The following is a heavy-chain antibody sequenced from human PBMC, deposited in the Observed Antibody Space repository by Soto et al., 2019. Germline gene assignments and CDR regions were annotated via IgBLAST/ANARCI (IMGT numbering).Heavy chain of an antibody. D-gene: IGHD2-2*01. CDR1: GFTFSSYW. CDR3: ARDVYCSSTSCYPYNWFDP. CDR2: IKQDGSEK. J-gene: IGHJ5*02. V-gene: IGHV3-7*01. Sequence: PGGSLRLSCAASGFTFSSYWMSWVRQAPGKGLEWVANIKQDGSEKYYVDSVKGRFTISRDNAKNSLYLQMNSLRAEDTAVYYCARDVYCSSTSCYPYNWFDPWGQGTLVTVSS.